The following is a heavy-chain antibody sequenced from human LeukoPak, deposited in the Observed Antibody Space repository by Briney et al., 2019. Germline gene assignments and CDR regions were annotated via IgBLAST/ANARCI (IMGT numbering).Heavy chain of an antibody. CDR2: IKSKTDGGTT. CDR1: GFTFSNAW. V-gene: IGHV3-15*01. Sequence: GGSLRLSCAASGFTFSNAWMSWVRQAPGKGLEWVGRIKSKTDGGTTDYAAPVKGRFTISRDDSKNTLYLQMNSLKTEDTAVYYCTTASDNWTYDAFDIWGQGTMVTVSS. CDR3: TTASDNWTYDAFDI. J-gene: IGHJ3*02. D-gene: IGHD1-7*01.